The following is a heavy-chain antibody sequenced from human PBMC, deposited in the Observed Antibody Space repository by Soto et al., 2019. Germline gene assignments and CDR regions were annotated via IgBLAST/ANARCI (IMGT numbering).Heavy chain of an antibody. D-gene: IGHD3-10*01. J-gene: IGHJ6*03. CDR3: SRGSLVWFGELSRRGGYYYYVDV. CDR2: INDSGST. V-gene: IGHV4-34*01. Sequence: QVQLQQWGAGLLKPSETLSLTCAVYGGSFSGYYWSWIRQTPGKGLEWIGEINDSGSTNHNPSLKIRVTILLATPKTQFSLQLSSVAAADTAVYFCSRGSLVWFGELSRRGGYYYYVDVWGKWTTVPVSS. CDR1: GGSFSGYY.